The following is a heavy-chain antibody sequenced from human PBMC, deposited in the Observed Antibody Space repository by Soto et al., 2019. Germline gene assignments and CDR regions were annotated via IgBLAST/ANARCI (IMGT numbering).Heavy chain of an antibody. D-gene: IGHD6-13*01. CDR3: AKASAAADPYGMDV. V-gene: IGHV3-30*18. Sequence: GGSLRLSCAASVFTFSSYGMHWVRQAPGKGLEWVAVISYDGSNKYYADSVKGRFTISRDNSKNTLYLQMNSLRAEDTAVYYCAKASAAADPYGMDVWGQGTTVTVSS. CDR2: ISYDGSNK. CDR1: VFTFSSYG. J-gene: IGHJ6*02.